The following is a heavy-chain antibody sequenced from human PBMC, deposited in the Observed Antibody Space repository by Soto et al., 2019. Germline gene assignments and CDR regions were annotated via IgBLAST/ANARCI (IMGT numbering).Heavy chain of an antibody. CDR2: ISWNSGSI. J-gene: IGHJ6*02. CDR1: GFTFDDYA. CDR3: AKARIAAAGYYYYYGMDV. D-gene: IGHD6-13*01. V-gene: IGHV3-9*01. Sequence: GGSLRLSCAASGFTFDDYAMHWVRQAPGKGLEWVSGISWNSGSIGYADSVKGRFTISRDNAKNSLYLQMNSLRAEDTALYYCAKARIAAAGYYYYYGMDVWGQGTTVTVSS.